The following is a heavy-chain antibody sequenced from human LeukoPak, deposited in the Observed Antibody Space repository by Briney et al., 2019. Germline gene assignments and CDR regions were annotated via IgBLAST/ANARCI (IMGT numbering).Heavy chain of an antibody. D-gene: IGHD4-17*01. CDR1: GFTFDDYA. J-gene: IGHJ3*02. Sequence: GGSLRLSCAASGFTFDDYAMHWVRQAPGKGLEWVSGISWNSGSIGYADSVKGRCTISRDNAKNSLYLQMNSLRAEDTALYYCAKDITHDYGDYRDAFDIWGQGTMVTVSS. CDR2: ISWNSGSI. V-gene: IGHV3-9*01. CDR3: AKDITHDYGDYRDAFDI.